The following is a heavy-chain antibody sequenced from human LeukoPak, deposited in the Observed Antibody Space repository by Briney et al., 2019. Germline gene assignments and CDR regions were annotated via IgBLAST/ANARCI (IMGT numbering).Heavy chain of an antibody. V-gene: IGHV1-24*01. D-gene: IGHD4-23*01. J-gene: IGHJ4*02. CDR2: FDPEDGET. CDR1: GYTLTELS. CDR3: ATNVAAWTVGVGELGDPQYFDY. Sequence: ASVKVSCKVSGYTLTELSMHGVRQAPGKGLEGMGGFDPEDGETIYAQKFQGRGTMTEDTSTDTAYMELSSLRSEDTAVYYCATNVAAWTVGVGELGDPQYFDYWGQGTLVTAYS.